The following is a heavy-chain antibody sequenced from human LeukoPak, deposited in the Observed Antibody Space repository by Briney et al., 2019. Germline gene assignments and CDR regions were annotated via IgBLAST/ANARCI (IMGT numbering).Heavy chain of an antibody. D-gene: IGHD2-2*01. CDR1: GFTFTSSA. CDR2: IVVGSGNT. Sequence: ASVKVSCKASGFTFTSSAVQWVRQARGRRLEWIGWIVVGSGNTNYAQKFQERVTITRDMSTSTAYMELSSLRSEDTAVYYCAADQHQSLGDYWGQGTLVTVSS. V-gene: IGHV1-58*01. J-gene: IGHJ4*02. CDR3: AADQHQSLGDY.